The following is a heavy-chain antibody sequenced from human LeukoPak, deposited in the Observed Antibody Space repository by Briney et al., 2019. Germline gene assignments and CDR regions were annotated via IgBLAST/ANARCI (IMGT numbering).Heavy chain of an antibody. CDR3: AKAGGGGLRYFDWLLPDAFDI. CDR2: ISYDGNTK. Sequence: GGSLRLSCVASGFTFGLYGFHWVRQAPGKGLEWVAFISYDGNTKNYTDSVEGRFTISRDSSKNTVYLQMTNLRSEDTAVYYCAKAGGGGLRYFDWLLPDAFDIWGQGTMVTVSS. D-gene: IGHD3-9*01. J-gene: IGHJ3*02. V-gene: IGHV3-30*02. CDR1: GFTFGLYG.